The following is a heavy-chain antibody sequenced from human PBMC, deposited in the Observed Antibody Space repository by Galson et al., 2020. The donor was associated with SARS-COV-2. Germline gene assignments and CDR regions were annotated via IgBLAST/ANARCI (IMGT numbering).Heavy chain of an antibody. CDR1: GFTFSGSH. D-gene: IGHD6-19*01. CDR2: SGGT. V-gene: IGHV1-2*02. CDR3: ARSFGGSGWFYFDF. J-gene: IGHJ4*02. Sequence: ASVKDTRKATGFTFSGSHIHWVRQPPARRLEWMGWSGGTKYAQKLQGRVTMTGDTAIRTGYMELSRLRSDDPAVYYCARSFGGSGWFYFDFWGQGTPVTVSS.